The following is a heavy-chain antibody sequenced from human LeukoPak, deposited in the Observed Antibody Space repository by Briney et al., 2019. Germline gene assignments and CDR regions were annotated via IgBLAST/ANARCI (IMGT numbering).Heavy chain of an antibody. Sequence: SETLSLTCTVSGGSISSSSYYWGWIRQPPGKGLEWIGSIYYSGSTYYNPSLKSRVTISVDTSKNQFSLKLSSVTAADTAVYYCARGYSSISSVPPGPDYWGQGTLVTVSS. CDR1: GGSISSSSYY. J-gene: IGHJ4*02. D-gene: IGHD6-13*01. CDR3: ARGYSSISSVPPGPDY. V-gene: IGHV4-39*01. CDR2: IYYSGST.